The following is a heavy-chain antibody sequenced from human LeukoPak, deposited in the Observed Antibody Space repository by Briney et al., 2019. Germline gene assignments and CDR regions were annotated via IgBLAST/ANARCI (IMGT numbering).Heavy chain of an antibody. D-gene: IGHD3-22*01. CDR1: GITLSNYG. CDR3: AKRGVVIRVILVGFHKEAYYFDS. J-gene: IGHJ4*02. V-gene: IGHV3-23*01. CDR2: ISDSGGRT. Sequence: GGSLRLSCAVSGITLSNYGMSWVRQAPGKGLEWVAGISDSGGRTNYADSVKGRFTISRDNPKNTLYLQMNSLRAEGTAVYFCAKRGVVIRVILVGFHKEAYYFDSWGQGALVTVSS.